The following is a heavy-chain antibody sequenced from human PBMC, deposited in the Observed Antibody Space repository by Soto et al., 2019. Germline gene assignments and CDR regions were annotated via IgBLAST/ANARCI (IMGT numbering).Heavy chain of an antibody. CDR2: IYYSGST. V-gene: IGHV4-31*03. Sequence: SETLSLTCTVSGGSISSGGYYWSWIRQHPGKGLEWIGYIYYSGSTYYNPSLKSRVTISVDTSKNQFSLKLSSVTAADTAVYYCARSYSSSWYYFDYWGQGTLVTVSS. CDR1: GGSISSGGYY. CDR3: ARSYSSSWYYFDY. J-gene: IGHJ4*02. D-gene: IGHD6-13*01.